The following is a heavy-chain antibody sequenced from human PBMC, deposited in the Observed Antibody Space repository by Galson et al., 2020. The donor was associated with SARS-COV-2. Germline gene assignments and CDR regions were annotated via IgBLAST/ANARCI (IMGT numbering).Heavy chain of an antibody. J-gene: IGHJ6*02. CDR2: ISAYNGNT. V-gene: IGHV1-18*01. CDR3: ARATVPAATGGMDV. CDR1: GYTFTSYG. Sequence: ASVKVSCKASGYTFTSYGISWVRQAPGQGLEWMGWISAYNGNTNYAQKLQGRVTMTTDTSTSTAYMELRGLRSDDTAVYYCARATVPAATGGMDVWGQGTTVTVSS. D-gene: IGHD2-2*01.